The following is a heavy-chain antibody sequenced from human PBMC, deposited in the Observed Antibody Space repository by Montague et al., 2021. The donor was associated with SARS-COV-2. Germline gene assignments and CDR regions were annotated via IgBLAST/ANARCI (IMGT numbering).Heavy chain of an antibody. V-gene: IGHV4-4*08. J-gene: IGHJ4*02. D-gene: IGHD3-10*01. CDR2: IYTSGYT. CDR1: GGSISSYY. CDR3: AREGGRSDYLDY. Sequence: SKTLSLTCTVSGGSISSYYWNWIRQTPEKALEWLGNIYTSGYTKYNPSVKSRVTISLDTSKNEISLKLTSVTATDTAVYYCAREGGRSDYLDYWGQGILVTVSS.